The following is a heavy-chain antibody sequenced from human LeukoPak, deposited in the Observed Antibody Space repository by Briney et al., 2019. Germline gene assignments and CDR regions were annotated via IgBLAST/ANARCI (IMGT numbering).Heavy chain of an antibody. CDR3: ARDYYGSGSYAY. Sequence: PGGSLRLSCAASGFTVSSNYMTWVRQAPGKGLEWVSVLYSGGNAFYADSVKGRFTISRDTSKNTVYLQMNSLRVKDTAVYYCARDYYGSGSYAYWGQGTLVTVSS. CDR2: LYSGGNA. D-gene: IGHD3-10*01. J-gene: IGHJ4*02. V-gene: IGHV3-66*01. CDR1: GFTVSSNY.